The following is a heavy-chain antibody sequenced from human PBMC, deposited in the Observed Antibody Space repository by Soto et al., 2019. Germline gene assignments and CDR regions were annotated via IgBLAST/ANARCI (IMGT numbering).Heavy chain of an antibody. CDR1: GYTFTSYY. Sequence: SCKASGYTFTSYYWTWIRQPPGKGLEWIGYIYYSGSTYYNPSLKSRATISRDTSKNQFSLKLSSVTAADTAFYYCARGKDDGYNPPGYWGQGTLVTVSS. V-gene: IGHV4-30-4*01. CDR3: ARGKDDGYNPPGY. D-gene: IGHD5-12*01. CDR2: IYYSGST. J-gene: IGHJ4*02.